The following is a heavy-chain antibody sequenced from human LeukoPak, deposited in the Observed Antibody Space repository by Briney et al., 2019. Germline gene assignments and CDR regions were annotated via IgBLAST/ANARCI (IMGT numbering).Heavy chain of an antibody. CDR2: ITTTAHGATT. Sequence: GGSLRLSCPASGFTFSYVWMSWVRQAPGKGLEWVGRITTTAHGATTEYAAPVKGRFTISRDDSKNTVYLQMNSLKTEDTAVYYCSEGLDYWGQGTLVTVSS. CDR1: GFTFSYVW. J-gene: IGHJ4*02. CDR3: SEGLDY. V-gene: IGHV3-15*01.